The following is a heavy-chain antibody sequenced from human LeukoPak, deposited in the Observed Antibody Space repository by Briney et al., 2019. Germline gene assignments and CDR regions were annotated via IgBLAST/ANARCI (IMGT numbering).Heavy chain of an antibody. Sequence: GGSLRLSCAVSGLTFSNFKMNWVRQAPGKGLEWVSAISGSGGSTYYADSVKGRFTISRDNSKNTLYLQMNSLRAEDTAVYYCAKDGVGGSYAYWGQGTLVTVSS. J-gene: IGHJ4*02. CDR3: AKDGVGGSYAY. D-gene: IGHD1-26*01. CDR1: GLTFSNFK. CDR2: ISGSGGST. V-gene: IGHV3-23*01.